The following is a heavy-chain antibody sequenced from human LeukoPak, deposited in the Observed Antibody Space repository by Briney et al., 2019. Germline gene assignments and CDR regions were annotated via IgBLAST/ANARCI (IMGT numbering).Heavy chain of an antibody. Sequence: GESLKISCKGSGYDFTNYWIGWVRRMPGKGLEWMGIIYPYDSDTRYSPSFQGQVTISADKSISTAYLQWSSLKASDTAMYYCAGDSVAGGGWGAFDIWGQGTMVTVSS. CDR3: AGDSVAGGGWGAFDI. CDR1: GYDFTNYW. V-gene: IGHV5-51*01. CDR2: IYPYDSDT. J-gene: IGHJ3*02. D-gene: IGHD6-19*01.